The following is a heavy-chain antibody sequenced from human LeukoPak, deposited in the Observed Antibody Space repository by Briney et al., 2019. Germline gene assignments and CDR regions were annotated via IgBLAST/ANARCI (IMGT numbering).Heavy chain of an antibody. CDR1: GFTFSSYW. D-gene: IGHD3-10*01. V-gene: IGHV3-7*01. CDR3: ARDGVLLWFGVSRPRHNWFDP. J-gene: IGHJ5*02. CDR2: IEQDGSEK. Sequence: GGSLRLSCAASGFTFSSYWMSWVRQAPGKGLEWVANIEQDGSEKYYVDSVKGRFTISRDNAKNSLYLQMNSLRAEDTAVYYCARDGVLLWFGVSRPRHNWFDPWGQGTLVTVSS.